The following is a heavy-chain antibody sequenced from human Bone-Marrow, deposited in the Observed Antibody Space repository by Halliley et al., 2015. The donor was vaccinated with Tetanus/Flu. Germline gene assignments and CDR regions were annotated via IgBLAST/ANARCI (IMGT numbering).Heavy chain of an antibody. CDR2: ITDGGDYT. V-gene: IGHV3-23*01. CDR1: GFTFNSYA. Sequence: SLRLSCAASGFTFNSYAMSWVRQAPGKGLEWVAGITDGGDYTYYADSVKGRFTISRDGSTNTLYLQMNSLGAEDTALYFCAKDGSGYCLHYFDSWGQGTLVTVSS. J-gene: IGHJ4*02. CDR3: AKDGSGYCLHYFDS. D-gene: IGHD3-22*01.